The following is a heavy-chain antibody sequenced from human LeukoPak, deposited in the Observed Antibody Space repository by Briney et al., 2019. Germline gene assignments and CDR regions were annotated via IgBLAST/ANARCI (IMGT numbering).Heavy chain of an antibody. Sequence: SSGTLSLTCAVSGGSISSSNWWSWVRQPPGKGLEWIGEIYHSGRTNYNPSLKSRVTISVDTSKNQFSLKLSSVTAADTAVYYCARASTAAAFDFWGQGTLVTVSS. V-gene: IGHV4-4*02. CDR2: IYHSGRT. CDR1: GGSISSSNW. J-gene: IGHJ4*02. D-gene: IGHD2-2*01. CDR3: ARASTAAAFDF.